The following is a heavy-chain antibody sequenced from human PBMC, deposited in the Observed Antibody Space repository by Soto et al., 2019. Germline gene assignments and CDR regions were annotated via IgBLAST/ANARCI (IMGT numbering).Heavy chain of an antibody. CDR3: ARTRSFTLGFYYDGMDV. V-gene: IGHV5-51*01. CDR2: IYPGDSDT. CDR1: GYSFASYW. D-gene: IGHD6-6*01. Sequence: GESLKISCQGSGYSFASYWIGWVRQMPGKDREWMGIIYPGDSDTRYSPSFQGQVTISADKSLRTAYLQLTSLKASDTALYYCARTRSFTLGFYYDGMDVWGQGTTVTVSS. J-gene: IGHJ6*02.